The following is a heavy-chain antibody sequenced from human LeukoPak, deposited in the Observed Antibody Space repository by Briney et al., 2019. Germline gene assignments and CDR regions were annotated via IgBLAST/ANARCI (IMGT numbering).Heavy chain of an antibody. V-gene: IGHV3-30*18. J-gene: IGHJ4*02. D-gene: IGHD3-3*01. Sequence: GTSLRLSCGASGFPFSSFSIHWVRQSPDRRLEWVACISKDGSDKYYADSVRGRSTISRDNSQKTLFPQINNLKSEDTAVYYCAKDRGVYTFGAYYFDSWGKGTLVTVAS. CDR1: GFPFSSFS. CDR2: ISKDGSDK. CDR3: AKDRGVYTFGAYYFDS.